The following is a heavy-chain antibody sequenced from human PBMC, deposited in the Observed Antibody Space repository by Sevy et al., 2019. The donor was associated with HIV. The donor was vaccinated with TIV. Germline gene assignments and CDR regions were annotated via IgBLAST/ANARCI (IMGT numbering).Heavy chain of an antibody. D-gene: IGHD5-18*01. CDR1: GFTFSNAW. CDR2: IKSKTDGGTT. Sequence: GGSLRLSCAASGFTFSNAWMSWVRQAPGKGLEWVGRIKSKTDGGTTDYATPVKGRFTISRDESKNTLYLQMNSLKTEDTTVYYCTTGNGGQLWSPQFGYWGQGTLVTVSS. CDR3: TTGNGGQLWSPQFGY. J-gene: IGHJ4*02. V-gene: IGHV3-15*01.